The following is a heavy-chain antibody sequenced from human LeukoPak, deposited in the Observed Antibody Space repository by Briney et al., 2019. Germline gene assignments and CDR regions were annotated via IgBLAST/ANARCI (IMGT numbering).Heavy chain of an antibody. V-gene: IGHV1-2*02. Sequence: ASVKVSYKASGYTFTVHYLHWVRQAPGQGPEWMGWFNPYSGDANYAQRFQGRVTMTRVTSNSTAYMEMKGLTIDDTAVYYCARDKGSGMLPFDYWGQGTRVTVSS. CDR1: GYTFTVHY. CDR2: FNPYSGDA. J-gene: IGHJ4*02. D-gene: IGHD1-1*01. CDR3: ARDKGSGMLPFDY.